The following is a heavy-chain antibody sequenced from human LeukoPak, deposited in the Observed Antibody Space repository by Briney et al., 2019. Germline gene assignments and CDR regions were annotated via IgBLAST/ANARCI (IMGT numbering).Heavy chain of an antibody. D-gene: IGHD5-18*01. CDR3: AKGRYSYGQYYFDY. Sequence: GGSLRLSCAASGFTFSSYIVSWVRQAPGKGLEWVSGMSGSGGHTYYADSVKGRFTISRDNARNTVYLQMNSLRVEDTAVYYCAKGRYSYGQYYFDYWGQGTLVTVSS. CDR2: MSGSGGHT. CDR1: GFTFSSYI. J-gene: IGHJ4*02. V-gene: IGHV3-23*01.